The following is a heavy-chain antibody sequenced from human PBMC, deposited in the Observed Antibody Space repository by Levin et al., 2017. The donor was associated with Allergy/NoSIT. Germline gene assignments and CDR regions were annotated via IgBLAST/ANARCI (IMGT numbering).Heavy chain of an antibody. J-gene: IGHJ4*02. CDR3: ALPVVAAPYYFDY. Sequence: PGGSLRLSCAASGFTFSSYGMHWVRQAPGKGLEWVAVISYDGSNKYYADSVKGRFTISRDNSKNTLYLQMNSLRAEDTAVYYCALPVVAAPYYFDYWGQGTLVTVSS. D-gene: IGHD2-15*01. CDR2: ISYDGSNK. CDR1: GFTFSSYG. V-gene: IGHV3-30*03.